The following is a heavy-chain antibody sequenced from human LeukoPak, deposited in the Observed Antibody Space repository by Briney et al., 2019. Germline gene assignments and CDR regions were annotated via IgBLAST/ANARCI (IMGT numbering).Heavy chain of an antibody. D-gene: IGHD3-10*01. CDR2: IKEDGSEK. V-gene: IGHV3-7*01. CDR1: GFTFNNYF. J-gene: IGHJ4*02. Sequence: GGSLRLSCAASGFTFNNYFMTWVRQAPGKGLEWVANIKEDGSEKNYVDSVKGRFTISRDNAKNSLYLQMNSLRVEDTAVYYCARVLMVRGVYFDYWGQGTLVTVSS. CDR3: ARVLMVRGVYFDY.